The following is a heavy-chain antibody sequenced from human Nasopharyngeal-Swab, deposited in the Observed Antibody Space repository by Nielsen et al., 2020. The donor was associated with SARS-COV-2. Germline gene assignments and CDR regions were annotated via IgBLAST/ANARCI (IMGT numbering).Heavy chain of an antibody. J-gene: IGHJ1*01. V-gene: IGHV3-53*01. CDR3: ARDLGGGYCTTTNCPGS. CDR2: TEIGGTT. CDR1: GLTVSSTY. D-gene: IGHD2-2*01. Sequence: GESLKISCADSGLTVSSTYMSWVRQAPGKGLEWVSVTEIGGTTHYADSVKGRFSISRDSSTNTLYLQMNNVRAEDTAVYYCARDLGGGYCTTTNCPGSWGQGTLVTVSS.